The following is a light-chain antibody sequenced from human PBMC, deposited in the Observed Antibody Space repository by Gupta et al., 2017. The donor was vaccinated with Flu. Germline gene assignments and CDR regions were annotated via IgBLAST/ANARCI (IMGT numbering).Light chain of an antibody. CDR1: QSVSSSY. Sequence: IVLTQSPGTLSLSPGERATLSCRASQSVSSSYLAWYQQKPGQAPRLLIYGASSRATGIPDRCSSSGSGTDFTLTISILEPEDFAVYYWQHYGSSRTFGGGTKVEIK. CDR2: GAS. V-gene: IGKV3-20*01. J-gene: IGKJ4*01. CDR3: QHYGSSRT.